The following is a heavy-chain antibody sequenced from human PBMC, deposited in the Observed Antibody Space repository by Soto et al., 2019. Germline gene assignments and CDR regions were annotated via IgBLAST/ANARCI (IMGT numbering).Heavy chain of an antibody. CDR1: GGSVSSSNW. J-gene: IGHJ5*02. CDR3: ARGVLLWFGELLWPGWFDP. V-gene: IGHV4-4*02. CDR2: IYHSGST. Sequence: QVQLQESGPGLVKPSGTLSLTCAVSGGSVSSSNWWSWVRQPPGKGLEWIGEIYHSGSTNYNPSLKSRVTISVDKSKNQFSLKLSSVTAADTAVYYCARGVLLWFGELLWPGWFDPWGQGTLVTVSS. D-gene: IGHD3-10*01.